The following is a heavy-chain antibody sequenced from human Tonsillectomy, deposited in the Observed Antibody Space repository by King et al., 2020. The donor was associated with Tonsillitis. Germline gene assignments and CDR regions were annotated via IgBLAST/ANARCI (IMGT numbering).Heavy chain of an antibody. V-gene: IGHV3-30*02. Sequence: VQLVESGGGVVQWGGSLRLSCGASGFTFSRYGMHWVRQAPGKGLERVAMIWFDARKTDYRDSVRGRFTISRDNSRNILYLQIDSLRADDTAVYYCVKDERYSYGRHNWFDSWGPGTLVTVYS. CDR3: VKDERYSYGRHNWFDS. J-gene: IGHJ5*01. CDR2: IWFDARKT. D-gene: IGHD5-18*01. CDR1: GFTFSRYG.